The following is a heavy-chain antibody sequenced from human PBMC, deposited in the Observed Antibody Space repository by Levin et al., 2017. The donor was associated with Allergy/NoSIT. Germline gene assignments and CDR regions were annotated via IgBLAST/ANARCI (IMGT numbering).Heavy chain of an antibody. Sequence: PGGSLRLSCAASGFTFSDYYMTWIRRAPGKGLEWVSYISGSGTIIYYGDAVKGRFTISRDNAESSLYLQMNSLSAEDTAVYYCARVTRCGGDCFFLDFWGQGALVTVSS. CDR3: ARVTRCGGDCFFLDF. CDR1: GFTFSDYY. J-gene: IGHJ4*02. V-gene: IGHV3-11*01. CDR2: ISGSGTII. D-gene: IGHD2-21*02.